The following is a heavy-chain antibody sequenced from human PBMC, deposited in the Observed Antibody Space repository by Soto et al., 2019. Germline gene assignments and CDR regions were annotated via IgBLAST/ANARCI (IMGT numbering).Heavy chain of an antibody. Sequence: SETLSLTCAVSGGSISSGGYSWSWIRQPPGKGLEWIGYIYHSGSTYYNPSLKSRVTISVDTSKNQFSLKLSSVTAADTAVYYCARLRSIAAAGFDYWGQGTLVTVSS. CDR1: GGSISSGGYS. J-gene: IGHJ4*02. CDR2: IYHSGST. CDR3: ARLRSIAAAGFDY. D-gene: IGHD6-13*01. V-gene: IGHV4-30-2*02.